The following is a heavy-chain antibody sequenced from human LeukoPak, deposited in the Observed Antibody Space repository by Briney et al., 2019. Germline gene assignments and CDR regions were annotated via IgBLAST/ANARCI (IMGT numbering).Heavy chain of an antibody. CDR3: ARAYYGSGRSYYYYYYMDV. Sequence: SETLSLTCTVSGGSISSSSYYWGWIRQPPGKGLEWIGSIYYSGSTYYNPSLKSRVTISVDTSKNQFSLKLSSVTAADTAVYYCARAYYGSGRSYYYYYYMDVWGKGTTVTVSS. CDR1: GGSISSSSYY. D-gene: IGHD3-10*01. V-gene: IGHV4-39*07. CDR2: IYYSGST. J-gene: IGHJ6*03.